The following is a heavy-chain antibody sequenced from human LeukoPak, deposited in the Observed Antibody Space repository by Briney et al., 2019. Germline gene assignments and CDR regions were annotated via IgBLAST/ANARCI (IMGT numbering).Heavy chain of an antibody. D-gene: IGHD2-15*01. CDR2: ISYDGSNK. V-gene: IGHV3-30*18. CDR3: AEDGCSGGSCRPMSYYYYGMDV. J-gene: IGHJ6*02. CDR1: GFTFSSYG. Sequence: PGGSLRLSCAASGFTFSSYGMHWVRQAPGKGLEWVAVISYDGSNKYYADSVKGRFTISRDNSKNTLYLQMNSLRAEDTAVYYCAEDGCSGGSCRPMSYYYYGMDVWGQGTTVTVSS.